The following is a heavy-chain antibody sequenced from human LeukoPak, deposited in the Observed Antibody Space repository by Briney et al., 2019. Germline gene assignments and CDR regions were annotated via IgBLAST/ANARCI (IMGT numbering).Heavy chain of an antibody. CDR1: GFTFSSYG. J-gene: IGHJ6*02. D-gene: IGHD4-17*01. Sequence: GRSLRLSCAASGFTFSSYGMHWVRQAPGKGLEWVAVIWYDGSNKYYADSVKGRFTISRDNSKNTLYLQMNSLRAEDTAVYYCAREPPLLDYGDYVDYYYYGMDVWGQGTTVTVSS. CDR2: IWYDGSNK. V-gene: IGHV3-33*01. CDR3: AREPPLLDYGDYVDYYYYGMDV.